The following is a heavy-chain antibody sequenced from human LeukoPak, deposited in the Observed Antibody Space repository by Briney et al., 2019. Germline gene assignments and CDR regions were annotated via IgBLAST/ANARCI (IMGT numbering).Heavy chain of an antibody. V-gene: IGHV3-66*01. Sequence: GGSLRLSCAASGFTVSSNYMSWVRQAPGKGLEWVSVIYSGGSTYYADSVKGRFTISRDNSKNTLYLQMNSLRAEDTAVYYCAREFSAAGTDYWGQGTLVTVSS. J-gene: IGHJ4*02. CDR3: AREFSAAGTDY. CDR1: GFTVSSNY. CDR2: IYSGGST. D-gene: IGHD6-13*01.